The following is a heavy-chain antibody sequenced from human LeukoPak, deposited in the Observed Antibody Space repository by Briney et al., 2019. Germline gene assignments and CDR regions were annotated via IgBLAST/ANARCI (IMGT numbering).Heavy chain of an antibody. J-gene: IGHJ5*02. D-gene: IGHD2-8*01. V-gene: IGHV4-34*01. CDR2: NHSGST. Sequence: NHSGSTNYNPSLKXXXXXSVDTSKNQFSLKLSSVTXADTAVYYCARRGYCTNGVCNNWFDPWGQGTLVTVSS. CDR3: ARRGYCTNGVCNNWFDP.